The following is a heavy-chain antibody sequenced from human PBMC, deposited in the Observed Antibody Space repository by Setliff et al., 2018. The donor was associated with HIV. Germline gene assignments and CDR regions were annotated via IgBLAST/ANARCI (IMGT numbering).Heavy chain of an antibody. CDR3: ARQNIAAYWFDP. Sequence: PLETLSLTCVVYSGSFSGYRWTWIRQPPGKGLEWIGEINHRGSTTYNPSLRSRVTISVDTSKNHLSLQLRSVTAADTAVYHCARQNIAAYWFDPWGQGTLVTVSS. D-gene: IGHD6-13*01. J-gene: IGHJ5*02. V-gene: IGHV4-34*01. CDR1: SGSFSGYR. CDR2: INHRGST.